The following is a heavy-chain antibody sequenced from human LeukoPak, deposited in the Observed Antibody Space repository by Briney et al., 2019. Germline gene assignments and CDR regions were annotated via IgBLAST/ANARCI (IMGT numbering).Heavy chain of an antibody. Sequence: ASVKVSCKASGYTFTSYYMHWVRQAPGQGLEWMGIINPSGGSTSYAQKFQGRVTMTRDTSTSTVYMELSSLRSEDTVVYYCARSLVISSSWSPFDYWGQGTLVTVSS. J-gene: IGHJ4*02. CDR2: INPSGGST. V-gene: IGHV1-46*01. D-gene: IGHD6-13*01. CDR1: GYTFTSYY. CDR3: ARSLVISSSWSPFDY.